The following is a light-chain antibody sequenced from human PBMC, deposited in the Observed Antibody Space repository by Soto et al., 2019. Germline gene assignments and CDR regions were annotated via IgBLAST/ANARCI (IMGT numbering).Light chain of an antibody. Sequence: EVVLTQSPDTLSLPPGERATLSCRASQSISSYLAWYQQKPGQAPRLLIYDASTRATGIPARVSGSGSGTDFTLTINSLQSEDFAVYYCQQYNNWPRTFGQGTKVDIK. CDR1: QSISSY. CDR3: QQYNNWPRT. J-gene: IGKJ1*01. CDR2: DAS. V-gene: IGKV3-11*01.